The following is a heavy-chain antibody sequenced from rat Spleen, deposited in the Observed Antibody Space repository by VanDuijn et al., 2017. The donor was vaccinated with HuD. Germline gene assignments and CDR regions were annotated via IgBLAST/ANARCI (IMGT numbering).Heavy chain of an antibody. V-gene: IGHV5S23*01. CDR1: GFTFSNYG. D-gene: IGHD1-1*01. CDR2: ISTGGDDT. Sequence: EVQLVESGGGLIQPGRSLKLSCAASGFTFSNYGLAWVRQAPTKGLEWVASISTGGDDTYYRDSVKGRFTISRDDEESSLYLQMDSLRSEDTATYYCTTSTTVLYWYFDFWGPGTMVTVSS. CDR3: TTSTTVLYWYFDF. J-gene: IGHJ1*01.